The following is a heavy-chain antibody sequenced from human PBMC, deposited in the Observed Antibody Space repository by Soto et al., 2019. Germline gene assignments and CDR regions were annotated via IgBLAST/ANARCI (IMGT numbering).Heavy chain of an antibody. J-gene: IGHJ6*02. CDR2: IYPGDSDT. CDR1: GYSFINYW. V-gene: IGHV5-51*01. CDR3: AAANFYYGLDV. Sequence: LGESLKISCKGSGYSFINYWIGWVRQMPGKGLEWMGIIYPGDSDTKYNPSFQGQVTISADKSITTTYLRWTSLKASDTAIYYCAAANFYYGLDVWGQGTTVTVSS.